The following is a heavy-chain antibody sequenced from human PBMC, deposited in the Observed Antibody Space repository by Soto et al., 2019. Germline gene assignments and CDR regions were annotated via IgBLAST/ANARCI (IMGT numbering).Heavy chain of an antibody. J-gene: IGHJ4*02. D-gene: IGHD2-15*01. CDR1: GFTFSDYW. Sequence: VQLVESGGGLVQPGGSLRLSCEASGFTFSDYWIHWVRQAPGKGLEWVALISFDGKNRNYADSVKGRFTIYRDNPKNTLYLEMNSLRPEDTAFYYCAKRGGVVGGSEHPFFEYWGQGTLVTVSS. CDR2: ISFDGKNR. CDR3: AKRGGVVGGSEHPFFEY. V-gene: IGHV3-30*18.